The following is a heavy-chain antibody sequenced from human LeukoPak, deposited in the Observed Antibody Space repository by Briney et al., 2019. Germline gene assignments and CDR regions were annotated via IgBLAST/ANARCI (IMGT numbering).Heavy chain of an antibody. CDR3: ARHAYVDGNWPRPLDY. D-gene: IGHD6-19*01. V-gene: IGHV4-39*01. CDR2: IYYSGST. CDR1: LGSLSISPYY. J-gene: IGHJ4*02. Sequence: PEALSDSSTVSLGSLSISPYYSGWIRQPPWRRLEWNGYIYYSGSTYFHPSPKTPSPISIETSNNHFSLKLTYLTAPETAVYYCARHAYVDGNWPRPLDYWGQGRLVTVSS.